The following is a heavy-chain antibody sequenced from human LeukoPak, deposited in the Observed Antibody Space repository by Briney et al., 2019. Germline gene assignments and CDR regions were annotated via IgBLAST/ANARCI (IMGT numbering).Heavy chain of an antibody. Sequence: GGSLRLSCAASGFTFSSYAVHWARQAPGKGLEWVAVISYDGSNKYYADSVKGRFTISRDNSKNTLYLQMNSLRVEDTAVYYCARGRAGLLRYFDFWGQGTLVTVSS. V-gene: IGHV3-30-3*01. CDR3: ARGRAGLLRYFDF. CDR2: ISYDGSNK. CDR1: GFTFSSYA. J-gene: IGHJ4*02. D-gene: IGHD3-9*01.